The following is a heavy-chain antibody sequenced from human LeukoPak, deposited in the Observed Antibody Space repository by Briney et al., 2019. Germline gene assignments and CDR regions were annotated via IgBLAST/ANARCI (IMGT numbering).Heavy chain of an antibody. CDR2: ISGSGGST. CDR1: GFTFSSYP. V-gene: IGHV3-23*01. J-gene: IGHJ3*02. Sequence: PGGSLRLSCAASGFTFSSYPMSWVRQAPGKGLEWVSAISGSGGSTYYADSVKGRFTISRGNSKNTLYLQMNSLRAEDTAVYYCAKVKAVAGISYDAFDIWGQGTMVTVSS. CDR3: AKVKAVAGISYDAFDI. D-gene: IGHD6-19*01.